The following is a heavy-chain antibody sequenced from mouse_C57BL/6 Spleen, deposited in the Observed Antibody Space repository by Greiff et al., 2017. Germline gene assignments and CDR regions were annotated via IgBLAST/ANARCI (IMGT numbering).Heavy chain of an antibody. Sequence: EVNVVESEGGLVQPGSSMKLSCTASGFTFSDYYMAWVRQVPEKGLEWVANINYDGSSTYYLDSLKSRFIISRDNAKNILYLQMSSLKSEDTATYYCAREGYYAMDYWGQGTSVNVSS. J-gene: IGHJ4*01. V-gene: IGHV5-16*01. CDR2: INYDGSST. CDR1: GFTFSDYY. CDR3: AREGYYAMDY.